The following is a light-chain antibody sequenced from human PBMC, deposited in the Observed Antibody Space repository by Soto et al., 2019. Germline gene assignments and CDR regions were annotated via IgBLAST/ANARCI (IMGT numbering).Light chain of an antibody. CDR3: SSYTTITTLV. Sequence: QSALTQPASVSGSPGQSITISCTGTSSDGGNYNYVSWYQHHPGKAPKLIIFEVSHRPSGVSNRFSGSKSGNTASLTISGLQAEDEADYYCSSYTTITTLVFGGGTKLTVL. J-gene: IGLJ2*01. V-gene: IGLV2-14*01. CDR1: SSDGGNYNY. CDR2: EVS.